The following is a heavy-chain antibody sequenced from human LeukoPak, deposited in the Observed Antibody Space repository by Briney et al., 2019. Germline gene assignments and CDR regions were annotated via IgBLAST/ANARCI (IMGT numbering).Heavy chain of an antibody. Sequence: GGSLRLSCAASGFTFSASSMHWVRQAPGKGLEWVALISDDGSNESFADSVKGRFTISRDNSKNTLYLQMNSLRADDTAVYYCARDHQVSYFDYWGQGTLVTVSS. J-gene: IGHJ4*02. D-gene: IGHD6-6*01. V-gene: IGHV3-30*04. CDR1: GFTFSASS. CDR2: ISDDGSNE. CDR3: ARDHQVSYFDY.